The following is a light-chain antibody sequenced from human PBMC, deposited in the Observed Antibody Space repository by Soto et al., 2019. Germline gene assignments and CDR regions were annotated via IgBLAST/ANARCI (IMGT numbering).Light chain of an antibody. CDR2: KAS. CDR1: QSISSW. V-gene: IGKV1-5*03. J-gene: IGKJ1*01. CDR3: QQYNSYPRP. Sequence: DIQMTQSPSTLSASVGDRVTITCRASQSISSWLAWYQQKPGKAPKLLIYKASSLESGVPSRFSGSGSGTEFTLTISSLQPDDFATYYCQQYNSYPRPFGQGTNVEIK.